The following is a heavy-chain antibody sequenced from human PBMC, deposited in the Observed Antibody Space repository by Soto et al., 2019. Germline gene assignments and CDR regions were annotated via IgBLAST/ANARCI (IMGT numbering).Heavy chain of an antibody. J-gene: IGHJ4*02. Sequence: PGGSQRLSCAASGFTFSSYSMNWVRQAPGKGLEWVSYISSSSSTIYYADSVKGRFTISRDNAKNPLYLQMNSLRAEDTAVYYCARALFGELLSFFDYWGQGTLVTVSS. CDR1: GFTFSSYS. V-gene: IGHV3-48*01. CDR3: ARALFGELLSFFDY. CDR2: ISSSSSTI. D-gene: IGHD3-10*02.